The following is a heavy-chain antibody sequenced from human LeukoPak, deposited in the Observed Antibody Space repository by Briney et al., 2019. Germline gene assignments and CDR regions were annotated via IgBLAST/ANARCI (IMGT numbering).Heavy chain of an antibody. CDR2: IRYDGSNK. CDR1: GFTFSSYG. D-gene: IGHD3-22*01. CDR3: AKEDYYDSSGYPWY. J-gene: IGHJ4*02. V-gene: IGHV3-30*02. Sequence: GGSLRLSCAASGFTFSSYGMHWFRQAPGKGLEWVAFIRYDGSNKYYADSVKGRFTISRDNSKNTLYLQMNSLRAEDTAVYYCAKEDYYDSSGYPWYWGQGTLVTVSS.